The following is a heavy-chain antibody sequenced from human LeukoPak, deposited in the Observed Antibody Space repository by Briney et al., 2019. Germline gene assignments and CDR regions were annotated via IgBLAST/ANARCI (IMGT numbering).Heavy chain of an antibody. Sequence: LTLSCAASVGTLSSYARSWFRQTPGKGLEWVSAISGSGGSTYYADSVKGRFTISRDNSKNTLYLQMNSLRAEDTAVYYCAKPRGIVVVPAAMSHWGQGTLVTVSS. D-gene: IGHD2-2*01. J-gene: IGHJ4*02. CDR2: ISGSGGST. CDR3: AKPRGIVVVPAAMSH. CDR1: VGTLSSYA. V-gene: IGHV3-23*01.